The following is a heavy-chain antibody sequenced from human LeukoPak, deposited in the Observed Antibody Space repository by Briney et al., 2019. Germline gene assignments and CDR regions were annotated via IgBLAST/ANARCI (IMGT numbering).Heavy chain of an antibody. J-gene: IGHJ5*02. CDR3: ARADCSSSTCYLRRSWFYP. Sequence: PGGSLRLSCAASGFSFSGHDMNWVRQAPGKGLEWVSSISFSSTYIYYADSVRGRFTISRDNAKNSLYLQMNSLRVEDTAVYYCARADCSSSTCYLRRSWFYPWVQGTLVTVSS. CDR1: GFSFSGHD. D-gene: IGHD2-2*01. V-gene: IGHV3-21*01. CDR2: ISFSSTYI.